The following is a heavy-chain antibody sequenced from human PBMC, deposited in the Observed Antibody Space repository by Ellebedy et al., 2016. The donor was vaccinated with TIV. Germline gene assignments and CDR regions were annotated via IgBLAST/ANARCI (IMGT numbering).Heavy chain of an antibody. CDR3: TNNGLDI. D-gene: IGHD2-8*01. CDR2: INQDGSEK. J-gene: IGHJ3*02. Sequence: GESLKISXVASGFTFSGWMSWVRQAPGKGLEWVANINQDGSEKSYVDSVKGRFTLSRDNAKNSLFLQMNSLRAEDTAVYFCTNNGLDIWGQGTMVTVSS. CDR1: GFTFSGW. V-gene: IGHV3-7*02.